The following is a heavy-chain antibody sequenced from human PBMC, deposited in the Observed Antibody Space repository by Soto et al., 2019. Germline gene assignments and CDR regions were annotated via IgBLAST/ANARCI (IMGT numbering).Heavy chain of an antibody. V-gene: IGHV1-69*01. CDR2: IIPIFGTA. D-gene: IGHD2-2*01. CDR3: SSPLGVVPAAHYGMDV. Sequence: QVQLVQSGAEVKKPGSSVKVSCKASGGTFSSYAISWVRQAPGQGLEWMGGIIPIFGTANYAQKFQGRVTITADESTSTAYMELSSLRSEDTAVYYCSSPLGVVPAAHYGMDVWGQGTTVTVSS. CDR1: GGTFSSYA. J-gene: IGHJ6*02.